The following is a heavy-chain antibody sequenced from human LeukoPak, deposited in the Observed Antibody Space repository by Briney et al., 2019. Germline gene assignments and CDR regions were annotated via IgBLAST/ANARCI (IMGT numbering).Heavy chain of an antibody. J-gene: IGHJ4*02. CDR1: GYRFTSYL. D-gene: IGHD6-19*01. Sequence: ESRKISFQGFGYRFTSYLIGWVRPMPGKGLEWMGIIYPGDSVNRFSPSFQGQVTISADKSISTAYLQWNSLKASDTAMYYCARSVRSSGYFAYWGQGTLVTVSS. V-gene: IGHV5-51*01. CDR2: IYPGDSVN. CDR3: ARSVRSSGYFAY.